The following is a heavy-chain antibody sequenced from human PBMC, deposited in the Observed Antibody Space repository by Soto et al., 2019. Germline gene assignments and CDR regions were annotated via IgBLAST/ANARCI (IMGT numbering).Heavy chain of an antibody. CDR3: TRYLCGYTHP. CDR2: ISGYNGNT. J-gene: IGHJ5*02. Sequence: QVQLVQSGAEVKKPGASVKVSCEASGYIFSSYGFTWVRQAPGQGLEWMGWISGYNGNTNYAKKYQGRATMTADASTSTVYMELRMLRSDDTAVYYDTRYLCGYTHPRGRRTLVTVSS. D-gene: IGHD5-12*01. V-gene: IGHV1-18*01. CDR1: GYIFSSYG.